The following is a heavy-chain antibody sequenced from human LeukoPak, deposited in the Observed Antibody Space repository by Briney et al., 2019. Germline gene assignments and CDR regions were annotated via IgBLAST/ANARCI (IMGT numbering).Heavy chain of an antibody. D-gene: IGHD3-10*01. CDR1: GYTFTNFY. J-gene: IGHJ4*02. V-gene: IGHV1-46*01. CDR3: ARDYHGSGSLTTFDY. Sequence: KPGASVTVSCKASGYTFTNFYMHWVRQVPGQGLEWMGIINPRGGSASSAQKFQGRVTLTRDTSTSTVYMELSRLRSEDTALYYCARDYHGSGSLTTFDYWGQGTLVTVSS. CDR2: INPRGGSA.